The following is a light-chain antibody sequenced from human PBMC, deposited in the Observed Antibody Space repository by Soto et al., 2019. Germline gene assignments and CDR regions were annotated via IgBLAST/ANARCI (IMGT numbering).Light chain of an antibody. J-gene: IGKJ1*01. CDR2: GAS. Sequence: EIVLTQSPATLSLSPGERATLSCRASQSVSSYLAWYQQKPGQAPRLLINGASTRATGVPARFSGSGSGTEFTLTISSLQSEDFAVYYCQQRSNLPWTFGQGTKVDIK. CDR1: QSVSSY. CDR3: QQRSNLPWT. V-gene: IGKV3-11*01.